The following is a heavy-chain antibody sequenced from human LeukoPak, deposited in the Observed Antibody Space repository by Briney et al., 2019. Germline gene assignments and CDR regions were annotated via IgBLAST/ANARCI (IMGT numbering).Heavy chain of an antibody. CDR2: INSDGSGA. CDR1: GFDFATYW. Sequence: GGSLRLSSAASGFDFATYWMIWVRQAPGKGLVWVAQINSDGSGATYGDSAKGRFSISRDNAKNTLFLYMSGLRAEDTAVYYCARGTSTAPGIDYWGQGTLVAVSS. V-gene: IGHV3-74*01. J-gene: IGHJ4*02. CDR3: ARGTSTAPGIDY. D-gene: IGHD6-13*01.